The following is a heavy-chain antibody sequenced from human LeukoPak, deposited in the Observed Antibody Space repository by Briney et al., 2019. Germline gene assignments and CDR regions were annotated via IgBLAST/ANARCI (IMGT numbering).Heavy chain of an antibody. D-gene: IGHD3-22*01. CDR3: ARPVTYYDSSGYHDAFDI. J-gene: IGHJ3*02. V-gene: IGHV4-39*01. CDR2: IYYSGST. Sequence: TETLSLTCTVSGGSISSSSYYWGWIRQPPGKGLEWIGSIYYSGSTYYNPSLKCRVTISVDTSKNQFSLKLSSVTAADTAVYYCARPVTYYDSSGYHDAFDIWGQGTMVTVSS. CDR1: GGSISSSSYY.